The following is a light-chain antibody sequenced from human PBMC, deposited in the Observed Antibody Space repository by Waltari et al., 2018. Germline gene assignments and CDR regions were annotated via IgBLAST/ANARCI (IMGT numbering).Light chain of an antibody. CDR3: QQYGSSPWT. CDR1: QSVSSSY. V-gene: IGKV3-20*01. J-gene: IGKJ1*01. CDR2: GAS. Sequence: EIVLTQSPGTLSLSPGERATLSCRASQSVSSSYLAWYQQKPGTAPRLLIYGASSRATGIPDRFSGSVSGTDFTLTISRLEPEDFAVYYCQQYGSSPWTFGQGTKVEIK.